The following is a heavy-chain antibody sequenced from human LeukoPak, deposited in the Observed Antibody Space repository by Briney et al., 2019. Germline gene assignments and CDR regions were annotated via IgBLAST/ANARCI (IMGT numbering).Heavy chain of an antibody. J-gene: IGHJ4*02. Sequence: GGALKISFKGSGCSFTSYWIGWGRRKPGKGVGWMGIIYSGDCDTRYSPSFEGQVTISADKSISIAYLQWSSLKASDTAMYYCARADRATSHFDYWGQGTLVTVSS. D-gene: IGHD1-1*01. CDR3: ARADRATSHFDY. CDR1: GCSFTSYW. CDR2: IYSGDCDT. V-gene: IGHV5-51*01.